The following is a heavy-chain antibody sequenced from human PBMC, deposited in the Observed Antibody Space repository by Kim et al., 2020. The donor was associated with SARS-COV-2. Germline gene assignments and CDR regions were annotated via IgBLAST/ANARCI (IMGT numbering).Heavy chain of an antibody. J-gene: IGHJ6*02. D-gene: IGHD3-10*01. V-gene: IGHV1-2*06. Sequence: ASVKVSCKASGYTFTGYYMHWVRQAPGQGLEWMGRINPNSGGTNYAQKFQGRVTMTRDTSISTAYMELSRLRSDDTAVYYCARWGSGSHKLGFVYGMDVWGQGTTVTVSS. CDR3: ARWGSGSHKLGFVYGMDV. CDR1: GYTFTGYY. CDR2: INPNSGGT.